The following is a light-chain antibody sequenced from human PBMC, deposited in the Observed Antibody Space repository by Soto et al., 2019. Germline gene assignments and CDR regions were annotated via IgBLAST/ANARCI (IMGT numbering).Light chain of an antibody. CDR3: QEGTFWPA. CDR2: DAS. J-gene: IGKJ4*01. CDR1: QCVSGS. Sequence: EIVLTQFPAILSLSPGEKATLSCRASQCVSGSLGWYQQKPGQAPRLIIYDASVRATGIPARFSGSGSGTDFTLTISRLEPEDFAVYYCQEGTFWPAFGGDTKVEIK. V-gene: IGKV3-11*01.